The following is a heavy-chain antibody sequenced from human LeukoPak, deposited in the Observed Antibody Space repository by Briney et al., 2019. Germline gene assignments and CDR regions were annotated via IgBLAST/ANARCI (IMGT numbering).Heavy chain of an antibody. CDR2: TYYGSTWYN. V-gene: IGHV6-1*01. CDR1: GDSVSSNSVT. D-gene: IGHD2-2*01. Sequence: KGSQTLSLTCAISGDSVSSNSVTWNWIRQSPSRGLEWLGRTYYGSTWYNDYAVSVRGRITVNPDTSKNQFSLHLNSVTPEDTAVYYCARRLTQYDCFDPWGQGILVTVSS. CDR3: ARRLTQYDCFDP. J-gene: IGHJ5*02.